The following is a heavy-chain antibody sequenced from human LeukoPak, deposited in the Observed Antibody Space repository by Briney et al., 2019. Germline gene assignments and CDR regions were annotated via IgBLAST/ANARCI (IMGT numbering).Heavy chain of an antibody. J-gene: IGHJ1*01. CDR2: ISYSGSP. V-gene: IGHV4-31*03. CDR1: GASISSGGYY. Sequence: SQTLSLTCTVSGASISSGGYYWSWIRQHPGKGLEWIGYISYSGSPYYNPSLESRVTISVDTSRNQFSLKLSSVTAADTAVYYCARGPHCSSTSCYSEYFHHWGQGTLVTVSS. CDR3: ARGPHCSSTSCYSEYFHH. D-gene: IGHD2-2*01.